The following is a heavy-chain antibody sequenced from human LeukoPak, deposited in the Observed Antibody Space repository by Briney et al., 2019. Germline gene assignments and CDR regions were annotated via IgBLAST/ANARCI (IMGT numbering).Heavy chain of an antibody. CDR2: ISYDGSNK. V-gene: IGHV3-30*18. CDR3: AKARDFWSGYPLDAFDI. D-gene: IGHD3-3*01. Sequence: PGRSLRLSCAASGFTFSSYGMHWVRQAPGKGLEWVAVISYDGSNKYYADSVKGRFTISRDNSKNTLYLQMNSLRAEDTAVYYCAKARDFWSGYPLDAFDIWGQGTMVTVSS. CDR1: GFTFSSYG. J-gene: IGHJ3*02.